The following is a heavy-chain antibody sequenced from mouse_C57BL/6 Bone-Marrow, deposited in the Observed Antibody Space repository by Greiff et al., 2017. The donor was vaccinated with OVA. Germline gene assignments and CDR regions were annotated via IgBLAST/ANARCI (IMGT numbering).Heavy chain of an antibody. Sequence: VQLQQPWAELVRPGTSVKLSCKASGYTFTSYWMHWVKQRPGQGLEWIGVIDPSDSYTNYNQKFKGKATLTVDTSSSTAYMQLSSLTSEDSAVYYCARGAYWGQGTLVTVSA. J-gene: IGHJ3*01. CDR1: GYTFTSYW. CDR2: IDPSDSYT. V-gene: IGHV1-59*01. CDR3: ARGAY.